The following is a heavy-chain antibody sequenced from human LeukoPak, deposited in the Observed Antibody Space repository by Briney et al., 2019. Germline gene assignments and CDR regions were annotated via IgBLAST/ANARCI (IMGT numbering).Heavy chain of an antibody. J-gene: IGHJ6*02. CDR1: GFTFSSYG. V-gene: IGHV3-33*01. Sequence: PGRSLRLSCAASGFTFSSYGMHWVRQAPGKGLEWVAVIWCDGSNKYYADSVKGRFTISRDNSKNTLYLQMNSLRAEDTAVYYCARVGETYCSSTSCIYYYGMDVWGQGTTVTVSS. CDR3: ARVGETYCSSTSCIYYYGMDV. CDR2: IWCDGSNK. D-gene: IGHD2-2*01.